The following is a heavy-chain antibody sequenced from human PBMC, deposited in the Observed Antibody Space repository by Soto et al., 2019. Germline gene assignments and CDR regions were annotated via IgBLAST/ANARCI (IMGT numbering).Heavy chain of an antibody. J-gene: IGHJ4*02. CDR1: GYSFTSYW. Sequence: GESLKISCKGSGYSFTSYWIGWVRQMPGKGLEWMGIIYPGDSDTRYSPSFQGQVTISADKSISTAYLQWSSLKASDTAMYYCARPDDYYDSSGQGYYFDYWGQGTLVTVSS. D-gene: IGHD3-22*01. CDR2: IYPGDSDT. CDR3: ARPDDYYDSSGQGYYFDY. V-gene: IGHV5-51*01.